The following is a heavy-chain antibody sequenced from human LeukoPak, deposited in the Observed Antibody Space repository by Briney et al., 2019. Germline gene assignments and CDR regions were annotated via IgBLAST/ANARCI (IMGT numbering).Heavy chain of an antibody. V-gene: IGHV3-23*01. J-gene: IGHJ4*02. D-gene: IGHD2-15*01. Sequence: RTYYADSVKGRFSISRDNSKNTVSLQMNSLRAEDTAIYYCARDRWMSGGSGGGVCWGEGTVVSVSS. CDR3: ARDRWMSGGSGGGVC. CDR2: RT.